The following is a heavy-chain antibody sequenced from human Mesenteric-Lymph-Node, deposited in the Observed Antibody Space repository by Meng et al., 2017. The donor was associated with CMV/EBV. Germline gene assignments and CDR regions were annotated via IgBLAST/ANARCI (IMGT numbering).Heavy chain of an antibody. V-gene: IGHV3-30*02. CDR2: IRYDGRNK. D-gene: IGHD2-21*01. J-gene: IGHJ4*02. CDR3: AKGEYELLFPYYIDS. Sequence: GESLKISCAASGFTFNSYAMHWVRQAPGKGLEWVAFIRYDGRNKFYTDSVKGRFTISRDNSKSTLYLQMNSLRAADTAIYYCAKGEYELLFPYYIDSWGQGTLVTVSS. CDR1: GFTFNSYA.